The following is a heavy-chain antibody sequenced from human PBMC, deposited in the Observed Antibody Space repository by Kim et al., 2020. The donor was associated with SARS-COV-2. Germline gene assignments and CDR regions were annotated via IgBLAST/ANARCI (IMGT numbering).Heavy chain of an antibody. CDR3: ARGPPDIVVVPAATTYYYGMDV. J-gene: IGHJ6*02. CDR1: GYTFTSYA. Sequence: ASVKVSCKASGYTFTSYAMHWVRQAPGQRLEWMGWINAGNGNTKYSQKFQGRVTITRDTSASTAYMELSSLRSEDTAVYYCARGPPDIVVVPAATTYYYGMDVWGQGTTVTVSS. D-gene: IGHD2-2*01. V-gene: IGHV1-3*01. CDR2: INAGNGNT.